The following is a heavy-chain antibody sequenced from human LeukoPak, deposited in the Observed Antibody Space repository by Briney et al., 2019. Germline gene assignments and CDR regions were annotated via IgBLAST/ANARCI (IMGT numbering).Heavy chain of an antibody. Sequence: GGSLRLSCAASGLTFSSYWMSWVRQAPGKGLEWVANIKQDGSEKYYVDSVKGRFTISRDNAKNSLYRQMNSLRAEDTAVYYCAVTVGYYYDSSGQLDYWGQGTLVTVSS. D-gene: IGHD3-22*01. CDR1: GLTFSSYW. V-gene: IGHV3-7*03. J-gene: IGHJ4*02. CDR2: IKQDGSEK. CDR3: AVTVGYYYDSSGQLDY.